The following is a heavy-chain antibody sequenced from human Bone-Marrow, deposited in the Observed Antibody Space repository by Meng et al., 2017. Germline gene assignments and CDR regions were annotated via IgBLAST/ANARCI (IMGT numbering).Heavy chain of an antibody. D-gene: IGHD4-11*01. Sequence: QVALEPGGAGLLRASETLSLTCGFSGGLFESYYWRCVRQPPGKGLGRSGEINHGGSTNYNPSLESRATISVDTSQNNLSLKLSSVTAADSAVYYCARGPTTMAHDFDYWGQGTLVTVSS. J-gene: IGHJ4*02. CDR1: GGLFESYY. CDR2: INHGGST. V-gene: IGHV4-34*01. CDR3: ARGPTTMAHDFDY.